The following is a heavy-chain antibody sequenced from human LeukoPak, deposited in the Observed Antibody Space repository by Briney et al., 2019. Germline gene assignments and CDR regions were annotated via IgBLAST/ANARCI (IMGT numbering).Heavy chain of an antibody. V-gene: IGHV5-51*01. Sequence: GESLKIFCKGAGYSFSSYWIGWGRRVAGKGLGWMGIIYPGDSDTTNRPAFQGQVTISADKSTSTADLQWSNLQASDPAMYYCATPQRLSPYDAFHIWGQETRDTVSS. CDR1: GYSFSSYW. D-gene: IGHD6-25*01. CDR3: ATPQRLSPYDAFHI. J-gene: IGHJ3*02. CDR2: IYPGDSDT.